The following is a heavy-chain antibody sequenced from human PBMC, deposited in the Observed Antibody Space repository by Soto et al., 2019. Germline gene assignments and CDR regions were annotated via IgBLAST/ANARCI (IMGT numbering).Heavy chain of an antibody. J-gene: IGHJ6*02. D-gene: IGHD2-2*01. CDR1: GFTFSSYD. V-gene: IGHV3-13*01. Sequence: GGSLRLSCAASGFTFSSYDMHWVRQATGKGLEWVSAIGTAGDTYYPGSVKGRFTISRENAKNSLYLQMNSLRAEDTAVYYCARGYCSSTSCYYYYGMDVWGQGTTVTVS. CDR3: ARGYCSSTSCYYYYGMDV. CDR2: IGTAGDT.